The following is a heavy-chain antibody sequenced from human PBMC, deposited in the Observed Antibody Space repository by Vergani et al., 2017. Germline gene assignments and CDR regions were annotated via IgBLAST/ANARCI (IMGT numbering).Heavy chain of an antibody. V-gene: IGHV4-61*02. CDR2: IYTSGAT. J-gene: IGHJ4*02. CDR3: ARTESFILRYFHWAL. D-gene: IGHD3-9*01. CDR1: GGSFSTGGQS. Sequence: QLQESGPGLVKPSETLSLTCTVSGGSFSTGGQSWTWLRQSAGKGLEWIGRIYTSGATNYNPSLRSRAIMSVDASKKQFSLKLTSVTAADTAIYFCARTESFILRYFHWALWGQGTLVTVSS.